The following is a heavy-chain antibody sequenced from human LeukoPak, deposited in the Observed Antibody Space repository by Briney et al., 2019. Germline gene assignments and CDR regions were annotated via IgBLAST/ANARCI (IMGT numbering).Heavy chain of an antibody. Sequence: SETLSLTCTVSGGSISSYYWSWIRQPPGKRLEWIGYIYYSGSTNYNPSLKSRVTISVDTSKNQFSLKLSSVTAADTAVYYCARGNCSGGSCYFLNYWGQGTLVTVSS. J-gene: IGHJ4*02. CDR1: GGSISSYY. CDR2: IYYSGST. V-gene: IGHV4-59*01. D-gene: IGHD2-15*01. CDR3: ARGNCSGGSCYFLNY.